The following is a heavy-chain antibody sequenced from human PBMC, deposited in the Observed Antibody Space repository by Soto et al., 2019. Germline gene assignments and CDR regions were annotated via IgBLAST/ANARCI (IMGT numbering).Heavy chain of an antibody. CDR2: TWYDGSNK. Sequence: GGSLRLSCAGSGFTFSSYGMHWVRQAPGKGLEWVAVTWYDGSNKYYADSVKGRFTISRDNSKNTLYLQMNSLRAEDTAVYYCARGPDIVVVVSHYGMDVWGQGTTVTVSS. CDR1: GFTFSSYG. D-gene: IGHD2-15*01. J-gene: IGHJ6*02. CDR3: ARGPDIVVVVSHYGMDV. V-gene: IGHV3-33*01.